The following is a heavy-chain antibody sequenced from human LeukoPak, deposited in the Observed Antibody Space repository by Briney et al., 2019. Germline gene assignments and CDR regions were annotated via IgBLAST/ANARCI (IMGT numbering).Heavy chain of an antibody. CDR1: GYTFTSYG. Sequence: ASVKVSCKASGYTFTSYGISWVRQAPGQGLEWMGWISAYNGNTNYAQKHQGRVTMTTDTSTSTAYMELRRLRSDDTAVYYCRLQFRGVAYYFDCWGQGTLVTVSS. D-gene: IGHD3-10*01. J-gene: IGHJ4*02. V-gene: IGHV1-18*04. CDR3: RLQFRGVAYYFDC. CDR2: ISAYNGNT.